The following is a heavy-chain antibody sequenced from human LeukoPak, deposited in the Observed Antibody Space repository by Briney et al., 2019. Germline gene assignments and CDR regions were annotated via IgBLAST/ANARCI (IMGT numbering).Heavy chain of an antibody. D-gene: IGHD6-19*01. CDR2: ISWDGSTT. CDR3: AKKGVAVTSTGSYFDY. J-gene: IGHJ4*02. CDR1: GFNFDDYT. Sequence: GGSLRLSCAASGFNFDDYTMHWVRQPPGKGLEWVSLISWDGSTTYYADSVKGRFTISRDNSKDSLYPQMNSLRTEDTAFYYCAKKGVAVTSTGSYFDYWGQGTLVTVSS. V-gene: IGHV3-43*01.